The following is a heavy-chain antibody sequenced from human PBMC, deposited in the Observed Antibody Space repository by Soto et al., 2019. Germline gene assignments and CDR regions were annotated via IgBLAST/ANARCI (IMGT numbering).Heavy chain of an antibody. J-gene: IGHJ3*02. D-gene: IGHD3-10*01. Sequence: SETLSHTCAVYGGSFSGYYWSWIRQPPGKGLEWIGEINHSGSTTYNPSLKSLVTISVVTSKNQFSLKLSSVTAADTAVYYCARRRLVRGVPFDIWGQGTMVTVSS. V-gene: IGHV4-34*01. CDR2: INHSGST. CDR3: ARRRLVRGVPFDI. CDR1: GGSFSGYY.